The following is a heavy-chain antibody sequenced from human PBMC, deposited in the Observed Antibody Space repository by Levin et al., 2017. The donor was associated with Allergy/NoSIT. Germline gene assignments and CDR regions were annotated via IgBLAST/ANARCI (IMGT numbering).Heavy chain of an antibody. D-gene: IGHD6-19*01. Sequence: PGGSLRLSCAASGFTFSSYGMHWVRQAPGKGLEWVAVIWYDGSNKYYADSVKGRFTISRDNSKNTLYLQMNSLRAEDTAVYYCARGGFIAVAGTGMDYWGQGTLVTVSS. J-gene: IGHJ4*02. CDR1: GFTFSSYG. V-gene: IGHV3-33*01. CDR3: ARGGFIAVAGTGMDY. CDR2: IWYDGSNK.